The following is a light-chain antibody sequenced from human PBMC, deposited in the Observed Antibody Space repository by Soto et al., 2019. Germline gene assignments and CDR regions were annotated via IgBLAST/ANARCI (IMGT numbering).Light chain of an antibody. CDR2: EVN. CDR1: SSDIGAYNY. Sequence: QSALTQPPSASGSPGQSVTISCTGTSSDIGAYNYVSWFQQHPGEAPKLIISEVNKRPSGVPDRFSGSKSGNTASLTVSGLQAEDEADYYCCSLTTSHTYVFGSGTKLTVL. V-gene: IGLV2-8*01. CDR3: CSLTTSHTYV. J-gene: IGLJ1*01.